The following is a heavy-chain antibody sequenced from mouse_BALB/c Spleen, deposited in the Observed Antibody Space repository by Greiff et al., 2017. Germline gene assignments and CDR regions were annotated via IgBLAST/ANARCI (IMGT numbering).Heavy chain of an antibody. J-gene: IGHJ2*01. V-gene: IGHV3-6*02. Sequence: DVKLQESGPGLVKPSQSLSLTCSVTGYSITSGYYWNWIRQFPGNTLEWMGYISYDGSNNYNPSLKNRISITRDTSKNQFFLKLNSVTTEDTATYYCARVDGGYFDYWGQGTTLTVSS. CDR2: ISYDGSN. CDR1: GYSITSGYY. CDR3: ARVDGGYFDY.